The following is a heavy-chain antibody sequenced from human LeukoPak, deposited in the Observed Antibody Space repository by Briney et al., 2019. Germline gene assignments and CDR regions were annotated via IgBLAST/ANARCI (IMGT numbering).Heavy chain of an antibody. V-gene: IGHV3-64*01. J-gene: IGHJ5*02. CDR1: GFTFSSYA. D-gene: IGHD4-17*01. CDR3: ARTTVTAGRTNWFDP. Sequence: QTGGSLRLSCAASGFTFSSYAMHWVRQAPGKGLEYVSAISSYGGSTYYANSVKGRFTISRDNSKNSLYLQMNSLRAEDTAVYYCARTTVTAGRTNWFDPWGQGTLVIVSS. CDR2: ISSYGGST.